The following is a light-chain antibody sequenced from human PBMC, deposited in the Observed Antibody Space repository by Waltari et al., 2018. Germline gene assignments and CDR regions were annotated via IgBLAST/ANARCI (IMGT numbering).Light chain of an antibody. CDR1: ETVSTY. CDR2: VAS. J-gene: IGKJ2*01. CDR3: QQSYRIPPA. V-gene: IGKV1-39*01. Sequence: DIRMTQSPSSLSASVGDRVSITCRASETVSTYVSWYQQKPGKAPNLLIYVASNLQNWVPSRFSGSGSRTDFTLTSSSLQVEDFATYYCQQSYRIPPAFGQGTKVEI.